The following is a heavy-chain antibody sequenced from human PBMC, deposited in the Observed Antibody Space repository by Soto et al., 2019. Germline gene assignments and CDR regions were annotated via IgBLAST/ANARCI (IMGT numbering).Heavy chain of an antibody. CDR2: ISWSGTNI. J-gene: IGHJ5*02. CDR3: AKGGGGALISAAGTGNWFDP. D-gene: IGHD6-13*01. V-gene: IGHV3-9*01. Sequence: EVHLVESGGGLVQPGRSLKLSCVASGFTFDDYAMYWVRQAPGKGPEWVSGISWSGTNIAYADSVKGRFTISRDNAKNTLYLQMNSVRAADTALYYCAKGGGGALISAAGTGNWFDPWGQGSLVTVAS. CDR1: GFTFDDYA.